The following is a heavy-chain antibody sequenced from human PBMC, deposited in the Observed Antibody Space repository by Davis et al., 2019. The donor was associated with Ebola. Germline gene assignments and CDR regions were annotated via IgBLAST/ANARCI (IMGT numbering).Heavy chain of an antibody. CDR3: AKDLRGSSIAARHGMDV. CDR1: GFTFSSYA. CDR2: ISGSGGST. Sequence: PGGSLRPSCAASGFTFSSYATSWVRQAPGKGLEWVSAISGSGGSTYYADSVKGRFTISRDNSKNTLYLQMNSLRAEDTAVYYCAKDLRGSSIAARHGMDVWGQGTTVTVSS. D-gene: IGHD6-6*01. J-gene: IGHJ6*02. V-gene: IGHV3-23*01.